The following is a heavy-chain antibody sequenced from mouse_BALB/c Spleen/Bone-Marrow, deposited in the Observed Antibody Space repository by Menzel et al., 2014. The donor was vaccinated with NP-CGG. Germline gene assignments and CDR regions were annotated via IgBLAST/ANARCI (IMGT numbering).Heavy chain of an antibody. CDR3: ARDWDGYYFDY. V-gene: IGHV3-6*02. CDR2: ISYDGSN. J-gene: IGHJ2*01. D-gene: IGHD2-3*01. Sequence: VQLQQSGPGLVKPSQSLSLTCSVTGYSITSGYYWNWIRQFPGNKLEWMGYISYDGSNNYNPSLKNRISITRDTSKNQFFLKLNSVSTEDTATYYCARDWDGYYFDYWGQGTPLTVSS. CDR1: GYSITSGYY.